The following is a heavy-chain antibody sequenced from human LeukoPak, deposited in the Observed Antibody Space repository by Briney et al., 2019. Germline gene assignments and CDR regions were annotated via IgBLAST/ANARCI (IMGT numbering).Heavy chain of an antibody. V-gene: IGHV3-33*01. Sequence: GRSLRLSCAASRFTFRNYGMHWDRQAPGKGLEWVAVIWYDGSKEYYVDSVKGRFTISRDNSKNTVHLEMNSLRVEDTAVYYCARSLGETTFDYWGQGTLVTVSS. D-gene: IGHD3-16*01. CDR2: IWYDGSKE. CDR3: ARSLGETTFDY. CDR1: RFTFRNYG. J-gene: IGHJ4*02.